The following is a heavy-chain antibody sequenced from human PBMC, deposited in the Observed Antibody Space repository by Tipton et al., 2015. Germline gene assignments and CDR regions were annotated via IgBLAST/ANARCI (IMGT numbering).Heavy chain of an antibody. CDR1: GGSISSSSYY. V-gene: IGHV4-39*01. CDR3: ASPSLPHDRGDYYFQS. D-gene: IGHD2-21*02. J-gene: IGHJ4*02. CDR2: LYFSGTT. Sequence: LRLSCTVSGGSISSSSYYWAWIRQPPGKGLEWIGSLYFSGTTYYNPSLKSRVTISIDRFKNQFSLKLSSVTAADTAVYYCASPSLPHDRGDYYFQSWGQGSLATVSS.